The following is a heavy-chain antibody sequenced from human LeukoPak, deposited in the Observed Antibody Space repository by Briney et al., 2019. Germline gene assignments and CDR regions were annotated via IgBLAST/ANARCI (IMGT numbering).Heavy chain of an antibody. CDR3: ARRRDDYNYALDY. CDR1: GFTFSSYG. V-gene: IGHV3-48*01. CDR2: ISRSSTTT. D-gene: IGHD5-24*01. Sequence: GGSLRLSCAASGFTFSSYGMHWVRQAPGKGLEWVSYISRSSTTTYYADSVKGRFTISRDNAKNSLYLQMNSLRADDTAVYYCARRRDDYNYALDYWGQGTLVTVSS. J-gene: IGHJ4*02.